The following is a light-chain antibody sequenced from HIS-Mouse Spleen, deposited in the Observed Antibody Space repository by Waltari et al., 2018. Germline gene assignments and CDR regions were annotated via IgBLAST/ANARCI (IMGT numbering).Light chain of an antibody. V-gene: IGLV3-1*01. CDR2: QDS. J-gene: IGLJ2*01. Sequence: SYELTQPPSVSVSPGQTASITCSGGNLGDKYACWYQQKPGQSPVLVIYQDSKRPSGIPERFSGSNSGNTATLTISGTQAMDEADYYCQAWDSSYSVFGGGTKLTVL. CDR3: QAWDSSYSV. CDR1: NLGDKY.